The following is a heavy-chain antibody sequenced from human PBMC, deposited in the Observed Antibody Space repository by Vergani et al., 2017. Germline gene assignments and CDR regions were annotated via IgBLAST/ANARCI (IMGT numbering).Heavy chain of an antibody. J-gene: IGHJ6*03. D-gene: IGHD6-13*01. Sequence: QVQLQESGPGLVKPSQTLSLTCTVSGGSISSGNYYWSWIRQPAGKGLEGIGRIYTSGSTNYNPSLKSRVTMSVDTSKNQFSLKLSSATAADTAVYYCAAETYQQLEIYYYYYYTDVWGKGTTVTVSS. V-gene: IGHV4-61*02. CDR3: AAETYQQLEIYYYYYYTDV. CDR2: IYTSGST. CDR1: GGSISSGNYY.